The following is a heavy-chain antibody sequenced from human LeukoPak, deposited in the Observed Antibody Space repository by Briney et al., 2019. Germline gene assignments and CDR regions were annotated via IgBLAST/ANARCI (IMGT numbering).Heavy chain of an antibody. CDR3: ARSHCSGGSCYFYYFDY. D-gene: IGHD2-15*01. J-gene: IGHJ4*02. Sequence: GGSLRLSCAASGFTFRSFGMNWVRQAPGKGLEWVSYISSTSSTIYYADSVKGRFTISRDNAKNSLYPQMSSLRAEDTAVYYCARSHCSGGSCYFYYFDYWGQGTLVTVSS. CDR2: ISSTSSTI. V-gene: IGHV3-48*01. CDR1: GFTFRSFG.